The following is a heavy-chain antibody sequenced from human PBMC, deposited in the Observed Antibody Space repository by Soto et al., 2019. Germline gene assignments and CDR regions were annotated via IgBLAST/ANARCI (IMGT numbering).Heavy chain of an antibody. D-gene: IGHD3-3*01. CDR3: ARVSSHTIFGVIHYYYYGMDV. CDR1: GYTFISYD. J-gene: IGHJ6*02. V-gene: IGHV1-8*01. Sequence: ASVKVSCKASGYTFISYDINWVRQATGQGLEWMGWMNPNSGNTGYAQKFQGRVTMTRNTSISTAYMELSSLRSEDTAVYYCARVSSHTIFGVIHYYYYGMDVWGQGTTVTVSS. CDR2: MNPNSGNT.